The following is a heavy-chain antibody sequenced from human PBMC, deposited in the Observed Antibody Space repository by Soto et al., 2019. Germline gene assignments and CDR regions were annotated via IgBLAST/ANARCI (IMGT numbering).Heavy chain of an antibody. Sequence: PSETLSLTCTVSGGSISSGGYYWSWIRQHPGKGLEWIGCINYSGSTYYNSSLKSRVTISLDTSKNQFSLKLTSVTAADTAVYYCARGPKKAIVVVPAAIYYYYGMDVWGQGTTVTVSS. CDR3: ARGPKKAIVVVPAAIYYYYGMDV. J-gene: IGHJ6*02. CDR1: GGSISSGGYY. D-gene: IGHD2-2*01. V-gene: IGHV4-31*03. CDR2: INYSGST.